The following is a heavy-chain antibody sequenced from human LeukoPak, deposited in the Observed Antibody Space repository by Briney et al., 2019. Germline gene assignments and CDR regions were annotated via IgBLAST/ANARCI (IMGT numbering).Heavy chain of an antibody. CDR2: ISSSSISV. CDR1: GFTFSSYS. CDR3: ARALGWELLT. D-gene: IGHD1-26*01. Sequence: GGSLRLSCAASGFTFSSYSMNWVRQAPGRGLEWVSSISSSSISVYCADSVKGRFTISRDNAKNSLYLQMNSLRAEDTAVYYCARALGWELLTWGQGTLVTVSS. V-gene: IGHV3-21*01. J-gene: IGHJ5*02.